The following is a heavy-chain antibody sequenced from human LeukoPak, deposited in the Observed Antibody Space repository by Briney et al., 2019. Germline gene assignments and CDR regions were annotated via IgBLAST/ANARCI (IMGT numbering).Heavy chain of an antibody. CDR2: IYYSGST. V-gene: IGHV4-59*08. Sequence: SETLSLTCTVSGGSISSHFWSWIRQPPGKGLEWIAYIYYSGSTDYNPSLKSRVTRSVDTSKNQFSLKLSSVTAADTAVYYCARQTMTTADAFDIWGQGTMVTVSS. CDR3: ARQTMTTADAFDI. J-gene: IGHJ3*02. CDR1: GGSISSHF. D-gene: IGHD4-17*01.